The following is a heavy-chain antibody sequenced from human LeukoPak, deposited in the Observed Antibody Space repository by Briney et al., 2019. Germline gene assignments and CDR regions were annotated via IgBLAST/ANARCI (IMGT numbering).Heavy chain of an antibody. CDR2: INTHTGNP. V-gene: IGHV7-4-1*02. J-gene: IGHJ4*02. Sequence: GASVKVSCKAFGYTFTRYAMNWVRQAPGQGLEWMGWINTHTGNPTYAQGFTGRFVFSLDTSVSTAYLQISSLKAEDTAVYYCARESSGDYYDRWEFDYWGQGTLVTVSS. CDR3: ARESSGDYYDRWEFDY. CDR1: GYTFTRYA. D-gene: IGHD3-22*01.